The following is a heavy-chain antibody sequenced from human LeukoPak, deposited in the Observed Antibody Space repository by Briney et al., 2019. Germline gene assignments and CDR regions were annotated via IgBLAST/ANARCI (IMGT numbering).Heavy chain of an antibody. V-gene: IGHV1-8*01. CDR2: MNPNSGNT. Sequence: ASVKVSCKASGYTFTSYDINWVRQATGQGLEWMGWMNPNSGNTGYAQKFQGRVTMTRNTSISTAYMELSSLRSEDTAVYYCARGVYLKGYSSGPVEDYWGQGTLVTVSS. CDR3: ARGVYLKGYSSGPVEDY. D-gene: IGHD6-19*01. J-gene: IGHJ4*02. CDR1: GYTFTSYD.